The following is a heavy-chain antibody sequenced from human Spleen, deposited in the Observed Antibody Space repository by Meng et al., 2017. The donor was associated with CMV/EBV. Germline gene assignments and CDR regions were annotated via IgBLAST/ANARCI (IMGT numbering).Heavy chain of an antibody. CDR1: GFTFSDHY. D-gene: IGHD1-26*01. Sequence: GESLKISCAASGFTFSDHYMDWVRQAPGKGLEWVGRTRNKANSYTTEYAAFVKGRFTISRDDSKNSLYLQMNSLKTEDTAVYYCARVLGATNADYWGQGTLVTVSS. V-gene: IGHV3-72*01. CDR2: TRNKANSYTT. CDR3: ARVLGATNADY. J-gene: IGHJ4*02.